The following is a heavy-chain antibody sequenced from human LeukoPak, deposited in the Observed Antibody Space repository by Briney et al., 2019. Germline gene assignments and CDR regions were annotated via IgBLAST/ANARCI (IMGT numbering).Heavy chain of an antibody. Sequence: PSETLSLTFTVSGGPLTTYYWSWIRQPPGRGLEWMGYVYYTGTTNYNPYLKSRVTISIATSKNQFSLKLSAVTAADTAVYYCVKGYYDTRHSSNPFDPWSQGTLVTVSS. V-gene: IGHV4-59*03. CDR1: GGPLTTYY. D-gene: IGHD3-22*01. CDR3: VKGYYDTRHSSNPFDP. J-gene: IGHJ5*02. CDR2: VYYTGTT.